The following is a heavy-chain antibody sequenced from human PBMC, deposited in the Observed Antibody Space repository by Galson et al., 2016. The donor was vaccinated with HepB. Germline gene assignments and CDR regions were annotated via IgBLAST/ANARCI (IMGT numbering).Heavy chain of an antibody. CDR3: ARPSLLGYSGYYYYGMDV. Sequence: SVKVSCKASGYTFTSYDINWVRQATGQGLEWMRWMNPNSDNTGYAQKFQGRVTMTRNTSISTAYMELSSLRSEDTAVYYCARPSLLGYSGYYYYGMDVWGQGTTVTVSS. V-gene: IGHV1-8*01. J-gene: IGHJ6*02. CDR2: MNPNSDNT. CDR1: GYTFTSYD. D-gene: IGHD5-12*01.